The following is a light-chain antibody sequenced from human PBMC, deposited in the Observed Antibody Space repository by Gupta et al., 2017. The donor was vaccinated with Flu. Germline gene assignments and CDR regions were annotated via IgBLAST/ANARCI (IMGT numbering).Light chain of an antibody. CDR3: QQYGTSPFA. J-gene: IGKJ3*01. V-gene: IGKV3-20*01. CDR2: GAS. CDR1: ETVTSSY. Sequence: GTLSLSLGERATLSCRASETVTSSYLAWYQQKPGQTPRLVIYGASSRATGIPDRFRGSGSGTDFALTISRLEPEDFAVYYCQQYGTSPFAFGPGTKVEIK.